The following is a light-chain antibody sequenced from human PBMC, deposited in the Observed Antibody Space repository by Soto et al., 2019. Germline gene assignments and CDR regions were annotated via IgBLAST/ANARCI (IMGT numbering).Light chain of an antibody. CDR2: EVN. CDR3: ISYAGSNSYV. Sequence: TMSCPGTNSYIGAYDYVSWFQQHPGKAPTLMIYEVNNRPSGVPDRFSGSKSGDTASLTVSGLQTADEADYYCISYAGSNSYVFGTGNKVTVL. CDR1: NSYIGAYDY. V-gene: IGLV2-8*01. J-gene: IGLJ1*01.